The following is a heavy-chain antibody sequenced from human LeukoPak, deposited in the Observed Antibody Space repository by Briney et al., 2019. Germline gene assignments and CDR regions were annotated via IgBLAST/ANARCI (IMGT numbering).Heavy chain of an antibody. V-gene: IGHV1-69*01. D-gene: IGHD6-13*01. CDR1: GGTFSSYA. J-gene: IGHJ4*02. Sequence: VASVTVSCTASGGTFSSYAISWVRQAPGQGLEWMGGIIPIFGTANYAQKFQGRVTITADESTSTAYMELSSLRSEDTAVYYCAREPGAAAGIYSWGQGTLVTVSS. CDR2: IIPIFGTA. CDR3: AREPGAAAGIYS.